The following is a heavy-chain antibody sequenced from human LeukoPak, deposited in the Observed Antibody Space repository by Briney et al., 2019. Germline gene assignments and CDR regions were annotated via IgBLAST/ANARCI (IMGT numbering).Heavy chain of an antibody. CDR3: ARRGYYYDSSGYHFFDY. D-gene: IGHD3-22*01. J-gene: IGHJ4*02. CDR1: GGSFSGYY. Sequence: SETLSLTCAVYGGSFSGYYWSWIRQPAGKGLEWIGRIYTTGSTNYNPSLKSRVNMSVDTSKNQFSLKLSSVTAADTAVYYCARRGYYYDSSGYHFFDYWGQGTLVTVSS. CDR2: IYTTGST. V-gene: IGHV4-59*10.